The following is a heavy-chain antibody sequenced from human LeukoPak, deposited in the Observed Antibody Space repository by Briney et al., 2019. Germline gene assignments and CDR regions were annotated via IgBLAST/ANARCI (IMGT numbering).Heavy chain of an antibody. V-gene: IGHV1-8*03. J-gene: IGHJ5*02. Sequence: ASVKVSCKASGYTFTSYDINWVRQATGQGLEWMGWMNPNSGNTGYAQKFQGRVTITRNTSIRTAYMELSSLRSEDTAVYYCARGGRGRNWFDPWGQGTLVTVSS. CDR2: MNPNSGNT. CDR1: GYTFTSYD. D-gene: IGHD3-10*01. CDR3: ARGGRGRNWFDP.